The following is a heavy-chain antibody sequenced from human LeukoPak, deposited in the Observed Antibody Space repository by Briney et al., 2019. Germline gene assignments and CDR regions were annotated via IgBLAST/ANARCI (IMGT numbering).Heavy chain of an antibody. Sequence: GGSLRLSCTASGFTFGDHAMSWVRQAPGKGLEWVGFIRTRANGGTTEYAASMKGRFTIARDDSQSIAYLQMNSLNTEDTAVYYCTRDVNFVVMTAHFDYWGQGALVTVSS. J-gene: IGHJ4*02. CDR3: TRDVNFVVMTAHFDY. CDR2: IRTRANGGTT. V-gene: IGHV3-49*04. CDR1: GFTFGDHA. D-gene: IGHD2-21*02.